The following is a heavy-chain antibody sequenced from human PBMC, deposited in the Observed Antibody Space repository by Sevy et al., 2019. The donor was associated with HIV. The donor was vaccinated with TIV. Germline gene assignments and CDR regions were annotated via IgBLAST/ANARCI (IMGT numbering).Heavy chain of an antibody. CDR2: IKQDGSGK. CDR1: GFTFSNYW. Sequence: GGSLRLSCAASGFTFSNYWMSWVRQAPGKGLEWVANIKQDGSGKYYVDSVKGRFTISRVNAKNSLSLQMNSLRAGDTAMYYCARDKGQGWFDPWGQGTLVTVSS. J-gene: IGHJ5*02. V-gene: IGHV3-7*01. CDR3: ARDKGQGWFDP.